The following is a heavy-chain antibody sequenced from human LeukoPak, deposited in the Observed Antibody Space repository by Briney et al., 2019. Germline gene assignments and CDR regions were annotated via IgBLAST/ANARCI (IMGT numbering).Heavy chain of an antibody. V-gene: IGHV4-39*07. CDR1: GDSLSSSYYY. CDR3: ASGRATPFT. Sequence: SETLSLTCTVSGDSLSSSYYYWSWIRQPPGKGLEWIGEINHSGSTNYNPSLKSRVTISVDTSKNQFSLKLSSVTAADTAVYYCASGRATPFTWSQGTLVTVSS. CDR2: INHSGST. D-gene: IGHD1-26*01. J-gene: IGHJ5*02.